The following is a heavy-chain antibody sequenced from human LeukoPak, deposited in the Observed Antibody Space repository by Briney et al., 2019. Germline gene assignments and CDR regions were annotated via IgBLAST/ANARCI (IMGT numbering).Heavy chain of an antibody. CDR2: INPSGGST. Sequence: ASVKVSCKASGYTFTSYYMHWVRQAPGQGLEWMGIINPSGGSTSYAQKFQGRVTMTRDTSTSTVYMELSSLRSEDTAVYYCARGVRYYGSGSYYMVYWGQGTLATVSS. CDR1: GYTFTSYY. CDR3: ARGVRYYGSGSYYMVY. V-gene: IGHV1-46*01. J-gene: IGHJ4*02. D-gene: IGHD3-10*01.